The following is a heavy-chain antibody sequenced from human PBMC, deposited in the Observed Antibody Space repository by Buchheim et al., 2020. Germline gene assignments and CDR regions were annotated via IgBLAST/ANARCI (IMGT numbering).Heavy chain of an antibody. CDR1: GFTFSSYA. CDR2: ISGGAYIT. D-gene: IGHD6-19*01. CDR3: AKARGEQWPEDY. J-gene: IGHJ4*02. V-gene: IGHV3-23*01. Sequence: EVQLLESGGGLVQPGGSLRLSCAASGFTFSSYAMRWVRQAPGKGLEWVSAISGGAYITYYADSVRGRFTISRDISLNTFSLQMNSLRAEDTAVYYCAKARGEQWPEDYWGQGTL.